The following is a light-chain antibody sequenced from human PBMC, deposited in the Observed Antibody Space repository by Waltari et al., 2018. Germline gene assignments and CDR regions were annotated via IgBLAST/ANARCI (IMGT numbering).Light chain of an antibody. J-gene: IGLJ2*01. CDR3: QAWDSSTVI. Sequence: SYEVTQPPSVSVSPGQTASITCSGDNLGDKHVWWYQQKPGQSPVLVIYQDSQRPSGIPARFSGSNSANTATLTISGTQAMDEADYYCQAWDSSTVIFGGGTKLTVL. CDR2: QDS. V-gene: IGLV3-1*01. CDR1: NLGDKH.